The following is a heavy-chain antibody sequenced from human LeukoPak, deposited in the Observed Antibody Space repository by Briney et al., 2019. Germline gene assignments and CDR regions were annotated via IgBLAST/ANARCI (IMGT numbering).Heavy chain of an antibody. CDR3: ARDSGFGELFGWFDP. CDR2: IYYSGST. D-gene: IGHD3-10*01. CDR1: GGSISSSSYY. Sequence: PSETLSLTCTVSGGSISSSSYYWGWIRQPPGKGLEWIGSIYYSGSTYYNPSLKSRVTVSVDTSKNQFSLKLSSVTAADTAVYYCARDSGFGELFGWFDPWGQGTLVTVSS. V-gene: IGHV4-39*07. J-gene: IGHJ5*02.